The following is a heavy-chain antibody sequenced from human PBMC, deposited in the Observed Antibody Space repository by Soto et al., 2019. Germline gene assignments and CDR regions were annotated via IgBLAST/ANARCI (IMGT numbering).Heavy chain of an antibody. D-gene: IGHD2-21*02. CDR1: GYILSSYY. CDR2: INPSGGST. Sequence: QVQLVQSGAEVKKPGSSVKLSCKASGYILSSYYMHWVRQAPGQGLEWMGIINPSGGSTTYAQKFQDRVTMTRDTSTSTVYTELSSLTSDDTAMYHCARSYCGGDCPNNWFDTWGQGTLVTVSS. V-gene: IGHV1-46*01. J-gene: IGHJ5*02. CDR3: ARSYCGGDCPNNWFDT.